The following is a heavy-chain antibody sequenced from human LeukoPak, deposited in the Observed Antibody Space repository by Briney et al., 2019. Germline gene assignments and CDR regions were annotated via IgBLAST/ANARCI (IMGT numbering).Heavy chain of an antibody. D-gene: IGHD6-13*01. J-gene: IGHJ4*02. Sequence: SETLSLTCTVSGGSISSYYWSWIRQPPGKGLEWIGYIYYSGSTNYNPSLKSRVTISVDTSKNQFSLKLSSVTAADTAVYYCARVAGGSSSWYYFDYWGQGTLVTVSS. CDR1: GGSISSYY. V-gene: IGHV4-59*08. CDR3: ARVAGGSSSWYYFDY. CDR2: IYYSGST.